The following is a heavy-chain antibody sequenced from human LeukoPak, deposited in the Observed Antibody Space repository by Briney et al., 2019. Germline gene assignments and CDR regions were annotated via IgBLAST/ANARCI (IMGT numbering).Heavy chain of an antibody. Sequence: ASVKVSCKASGYTFTGYYMHWVRQAPGQGLEWMGRINPNSGGTNYAQKFQGRVTMTRDTSISTAYMEPSRLRSDDTAVYYCARDQYCSGGSCPSWGQGTLVTVSS. CDR1: GYTFTGYY. V-gene: IGHV1-2*06. CDR2: INPNSGGT. J-gene: IGHJ5*02. D-gene: IGHD2-15*01. CDR3: ARDQYCSGGSCPS.